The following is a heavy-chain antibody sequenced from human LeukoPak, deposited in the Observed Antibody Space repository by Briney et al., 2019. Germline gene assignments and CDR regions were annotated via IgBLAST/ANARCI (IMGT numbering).Heavy chain of an antibody. CDR1: GFTFDDYG. D-gene: IGHD2-15*01. V-gene: IGHV3-74*01. Sequence: GGSLRLSCAASGFTFDDYGMSWVRQAPGKGLEWVSRINSDGSSTSYADSVKGRFTISRDNAKNTLYLQMNSLRAEDTAVYYCARDSAAYYYYYYMDVWGKGTTVTISS. CDR3: ARDSAAYYYYYYMDV. J-gene: IGHJ6*03. CDR2: INSDGSST.